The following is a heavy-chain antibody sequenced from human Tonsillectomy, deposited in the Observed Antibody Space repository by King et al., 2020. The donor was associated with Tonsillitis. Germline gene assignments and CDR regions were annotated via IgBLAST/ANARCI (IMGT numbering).Heavy chain of an antibody. D-gene: IGHD3-22*01. V-gene: IGHV3-30*04. CDR2: ISYDGSNK. J-gene: IGHJ4*02. Sequence: QVQLVESGGGVVQPGRSLRLSCAASGFTFSSYAIHWVRQAPGKGLEWVAVISYDGSNKYYADSVKGRFTISRDNSKNTLYMQMNSLRAEDTAVYYCARGAYYYDSSGYFLGPYWGPGTLVTVSS. CDR1: GFTFSSYA. CDR3: ARGAYYYDSSGYFLGPY.